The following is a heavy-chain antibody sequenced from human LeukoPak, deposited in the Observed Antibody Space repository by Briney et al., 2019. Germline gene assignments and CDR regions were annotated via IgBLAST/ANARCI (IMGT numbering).Heavy chain of an antibody. CDR1: GDSITSSDHY. CDR3: ARHLYYSASAFWYIDL. V-gene: IGHV4-39*01. Sequence: SETLSLTCTLSGDSITSSDHYWVWIRQSPGKGLEWIGSVSHSGNTYYKSSLRSRVTVSLDTSKNEFSLILTSVTAADTAEYYCARHLYYSASAFWYIDLWGRGTLVIVSP. D-gene: IGHD3-10*01. CDR2: VSHSGNT. J-gene: IGHJ2*01.